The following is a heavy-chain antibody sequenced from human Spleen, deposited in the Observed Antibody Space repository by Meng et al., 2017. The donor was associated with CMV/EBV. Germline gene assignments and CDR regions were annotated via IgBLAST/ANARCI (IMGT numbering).Heavy chain of an antibody. D-gene: IGHD2-15*01. J-gene: IGHJ6*02. V-gene: IGHV1-8*01. Sequence: ASVKVSCKASGYTFTSYDINWVRQATGQGLEWMGWMNPNSGNTGYAQKFQGRVTMTRNTSISTAYMELSSLRSEDTAVYYCARGPGTIAVSTFPYYYYGMDVWGQGTTVTVSS. CDR3: ARGPGTIAVSTFPYYYYGMDV. CDR1: GYTFTSYD. CDR2: MNPNSGNT.